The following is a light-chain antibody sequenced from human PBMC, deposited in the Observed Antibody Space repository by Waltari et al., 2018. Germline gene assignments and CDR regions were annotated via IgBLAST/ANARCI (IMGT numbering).Light chain of an antibody. V-gene: IGLV2-14*03. CDR2: AVS. CDR3: SSYSSSSTRV. CDR1: SSDVGCYNY. Sequence: SALTQPASVSGSPGQSITISCTGTSSDVGCYNYVSWYRQHPGKAPKLMIYAVSNRPSGVSNRFSGSKSGNTASLTISGLQAEDEADYYCSSYSSSSTRVFGTGAKVTVL. J-gene: IGLJ1*01.